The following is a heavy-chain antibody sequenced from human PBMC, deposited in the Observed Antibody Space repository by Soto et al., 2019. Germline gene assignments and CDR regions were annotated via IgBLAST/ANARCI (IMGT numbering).Heavy chain of an antibody. Sequence: QVHMVQSGAEGNKPGASVKVSCKASGYTFTGYYIHGVRQAPGQGLEWLGWINPNGGGTNYAQKFQGCVTMTRDTSISTAYMELGGLNSDDTAVYYCARGERTWDYGPFDIWGQGTMVTVSS. CDR2: INPNGGGT. J-gene: IGHJ3*02. V-gene: IGHV1-2*04. D-gene: IGHD4-17*01. CDR1: GYTFTGYY. CDR3: ARGERTWDYGPFDI.